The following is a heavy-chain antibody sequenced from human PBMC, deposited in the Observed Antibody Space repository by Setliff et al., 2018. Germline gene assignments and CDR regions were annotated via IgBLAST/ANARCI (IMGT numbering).Heavy chain of an antibody. Sequence: KLSETLSLTCAVYGGSFSGYYWSWIRQPAGKGLEWIGYVHPDGSTNYNPSLYSRVVISVDTSKNQFSLKLTSVTAADTAVYYCVRALLWSGEGRFDPWGQGTLVTVSS. V-gene: IGHV4-4*08. J-gene: IGHJ5*02. CDR3: VRALLWSGEGRFDP. CDR1: GGSFSGYY. CDR2: VHPDGST. D-gene: IGHD3-10*01.